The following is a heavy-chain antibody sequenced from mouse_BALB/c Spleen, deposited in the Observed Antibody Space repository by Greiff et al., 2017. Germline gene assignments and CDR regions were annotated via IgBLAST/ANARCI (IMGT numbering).Heavy chain of an antibody. CDR2: ISSGSSTI. CDR3: ARVTTAGYYAMDY. J-gene: IGHJ4*01. D-gene: IGHD1-2*01. Sequence: EVMLVESGGGLVQPGGSRKLSCAASGFTFSSFGMHWVRQAPEKGLEWVAYISSGSSTIYYADTVKGRFTISRDNPKNTLFLQMTSLRSEDTAMYYCARVTTAGYYAMDYWGQGTSVTVSS. V-gene: IGHV5-17*02. CDR1: GFTFSSFG.